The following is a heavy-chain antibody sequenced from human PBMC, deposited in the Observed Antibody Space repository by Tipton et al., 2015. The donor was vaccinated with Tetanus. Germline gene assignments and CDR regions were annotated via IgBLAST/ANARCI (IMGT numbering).Heavy chain of an antibody. J-gene: IGHJ4*02. V-gene: IGHV4-61*08. CDR3: ARGWSECSSWSCSPFDS. D-gene: IGHD2-2*01. CDR1: GGSVRSGDYS. Sequence: TLFLTCTVSGGSVRSGDYSWNWIRQTPGKGLEWLAYVSYSGRTNSNYSLKSRITISQDTSKNQFSLRLTSVTAADTAVYYCARGWSECSSWSCSPFDSWGQGTLVTVSS. CDR2: VSYSGRT.